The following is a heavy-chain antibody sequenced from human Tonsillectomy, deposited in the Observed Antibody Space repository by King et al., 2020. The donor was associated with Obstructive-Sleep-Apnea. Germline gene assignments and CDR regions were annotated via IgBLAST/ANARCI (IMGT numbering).Heavy chain of an antibody. CDR2: VYYSGTP. V-gene: IGHV4-39*07. Sequence: QLQESGPGLVKPSETLSLTCNVSGGSISSSRYYWGWVRQPPGEGLEWFVSVYYSGTPYYNPSLRSRVTISLDTSKNHFSLKLTPVTAADTAVYYCVRGYYYFDYWGQGSLVTVSS. CDR3: VRGYYYFDY. D-gene: IGHD5-18*01. CDR1: GGSISSSRYY. J-gene: IGHJ4*02.